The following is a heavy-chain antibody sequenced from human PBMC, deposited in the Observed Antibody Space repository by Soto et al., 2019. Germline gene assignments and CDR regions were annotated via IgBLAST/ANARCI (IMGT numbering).Heavy chain of an antibody. CDR3: TRHRDSYGLDY. V-gene: IGHV3-73*01. CDR1: GFTFSGSA. J-gene: IGHJ4*02. D-gene: IGHD5-18*01. CDR2: IRSKANSYAT. Sequence: GESLKISCAASGFTFSGSAMHWVRQASGKGLEWVGRIRSKANSYATAYAASVKGRFTISRDDSKNTAYLQMNSLKTEDTAVYYCTRHRDSYGLDYWGQGTLVTVSS.